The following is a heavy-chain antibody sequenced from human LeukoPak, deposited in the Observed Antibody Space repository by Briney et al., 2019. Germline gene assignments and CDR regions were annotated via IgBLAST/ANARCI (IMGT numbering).Heavy chain of an antibody. D-gene: IGHD6-19*01. J-gene: IGHJ4*02. Sequence: PGGSLPVSCAASGLTFSSYGMSWVRQAPGKGLEWVSSFTGSGSGSYYADSVGGRFTVSRNNSKNTVYLQMNSLRAEDTAVYYCAKGRVAGSGWTLNDFWGQG. CDR3: AKGRVAGSGWTLNDF. CDR2: FTGSGSGS. V-gene: IGHV3-23*01. CDR1: GLTFSSYG.